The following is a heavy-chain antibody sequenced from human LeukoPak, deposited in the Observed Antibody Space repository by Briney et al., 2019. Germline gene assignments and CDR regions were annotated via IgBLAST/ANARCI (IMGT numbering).Heavy chain of an antibody. CDR3: ARVPYSGSYYYYMDV. CDR1: GGSFSGYY. CDR2: INHSGST. Sequence: SETLSLTCAVYGGSFSGYYWSWIRQPPGKGLEWIGEINHSGSTNYNPSLKSRVTISVDTSKNQFSLKLSSVTAADTAVYYCARVPYSGSYYYYMDVWGKGTTVTVSS. J-gene: IGHJ6*03. V-gene: IGHV4-34*01. D-gene: IGHD1-26*01.